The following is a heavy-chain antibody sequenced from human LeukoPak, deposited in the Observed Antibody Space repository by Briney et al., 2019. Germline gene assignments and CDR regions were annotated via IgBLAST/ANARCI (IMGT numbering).Heavy chain of an antibody. CDR1: GFIFSDYY. CDR3: ARVARVYAYDAFDI. J-gene: IGHJ3*02. D-gene: IGHD3-16*01. V-gene: IGHV3-11*04. CDR2: ISTSGLLT. Sequence: GGSLRLSCAASGFIFSDYYMGWIRQAPGKGLEWVSYISTSGLLTYYTDSVKGRFTLSRDNTKNSLYLQMNSLRAEDTALYYCARVARVYAYDAFDIWGQGTMVTVSS.